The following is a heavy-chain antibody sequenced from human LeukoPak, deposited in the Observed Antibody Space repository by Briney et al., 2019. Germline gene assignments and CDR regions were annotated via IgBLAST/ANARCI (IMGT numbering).Heavy chain of an antibody. CDR2: IYYSGTT. CDR1: GGSISSYY. Sequence: SETLSLTCTVSGGSISSYYWSWIRQPPGQGQEWIGYIYYSGTTNYNHSLKSRVTISVDTPKNQFSLKLSSVTAADTAVYYCARGVYIAAAQYGYWGQGTLVTVSS. V-gene: IGHV4-59*01. J-gene: IGHJ4*02. CDR3: ARGVYIAAAQYGY. D-gene: IGHD6-13*01.